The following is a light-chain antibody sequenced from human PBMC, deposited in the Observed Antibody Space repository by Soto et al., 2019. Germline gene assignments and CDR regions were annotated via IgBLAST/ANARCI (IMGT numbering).Light chain of an antibody. Sequence: DIQMTQSPSTLSGSVGDRVTITCRASQTISSWLAWYQQKPGKAPKLLIYKASTLKSGVPSRFSGSGSGTEFTLTITSLQREDAGTYFCQQTFSPDVTFGGGTKVDIK. V-gene: IGKV1-5*03. CDR1: QTISSW. CDR3: QQTFSPDVT. CDR2: KAS. J-gene: IGKJ4*01.